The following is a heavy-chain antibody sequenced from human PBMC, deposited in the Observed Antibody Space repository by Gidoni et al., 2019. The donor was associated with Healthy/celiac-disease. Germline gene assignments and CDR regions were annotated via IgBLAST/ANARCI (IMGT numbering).Heavy chain of an antibody. V-gene: IGHV3-30*03. J-gene: IGHJ3*02. D-gene: IGHD5-18*01. CDR3: AIFSGSWIQLGDDAFDI. CDR2: ISYDGSNK. CDR1: GFTFSRYG. Sequence: QVQLVESGGGVVQPGRYLRLSCAASGFTFSRYGMHWGRTAPGQGLEWVAVISYDGSNKYYADSVKGRFTISRDNSKNTLYLQMNSLRAEDTAVYCCAIFSGSWIQLGDDAFDIWGQGTMVTVSS.